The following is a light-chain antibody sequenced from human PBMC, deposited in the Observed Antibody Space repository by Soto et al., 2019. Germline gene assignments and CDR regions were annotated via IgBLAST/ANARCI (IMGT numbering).Light chain of an antibody. Sequence: EVVLTQSPGALSLSPGEGVTLSRRASQNIRGNELAWYRQKRGQAPRLLIYGGSSRAEGIPDRFSGRGTGTNFTLTISRLEPEDSAVYYCQDYGTSHPWTFGQGTKLEIK. CDR2: GGS. CDR1: QNIRGNE. V-gene: IGKV3-20*01. J-gene: IGKJ1*01. CDR3: QDYGTSHPWT.